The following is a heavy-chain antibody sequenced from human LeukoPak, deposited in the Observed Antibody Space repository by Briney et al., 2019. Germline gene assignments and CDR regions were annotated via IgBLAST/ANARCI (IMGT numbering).Heavy chain of an antibody. V-gene: IGHV4-59*08. CDR1: GGSISSYY. CDR3: ARHHGVRYYYYGMDV. Sequence: SETLSLTCTASGGSISSYYWSWIRQPPGKGLEWIGYIYYSGSTNYNPSLKSRVTISVDTSKNQFSLKLSSVTAADTAVYYCARHHGVRYYYYGMDVWGQGTTVTVSS. CDR2: IYYSGST. D-gene: IGHD2-8*01. J-gene: IGHJ6*02.